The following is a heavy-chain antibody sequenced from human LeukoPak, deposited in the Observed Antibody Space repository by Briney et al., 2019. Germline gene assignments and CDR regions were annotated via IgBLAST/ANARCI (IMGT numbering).Heavy chain of an antibody. V-gene: IGHV3-33*08. Sequence: GGSLRLSCAASGFTFSSYAMHWVRQAPGKGLEWVAVIWYDGSNKYYADSVKGRFTISRDNSKNTLYLQMNSLRAEDTAVYYCARDPNMVRGVIIPSLDYWGQGTLVTVSS. CDR2: IWYDGSNK. D-gene: IGHD3-10*01. CDR3: ARDPNMVRGVIIPSLDY. CDR1: GFTFSSYA. J-gene: IGHJ4*02.